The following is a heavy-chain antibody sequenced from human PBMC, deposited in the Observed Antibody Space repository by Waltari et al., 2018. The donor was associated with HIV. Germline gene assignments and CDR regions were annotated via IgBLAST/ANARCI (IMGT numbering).Heavy chain of an antibody. CDR1: GYSISSGFY. V-gene: IGHV4-38-2*01. Sequence: QVQLQESGPGLVKPSETLSLTCAVSGYSISSGFYWVWIRQPPGKGLEWIGSIYHSGNTFYSPSLKSRVTMSVDTSKNQFSRKLSSVTAADTAMYYCARGGRYSSSLAELDFWGQGTLVTVSS. CDR3: ARGGRYSSSLAELDF. J-gene: IGHJ4*02. CDR2: IYHSGNT. D-gene: IGHD6-6*01.